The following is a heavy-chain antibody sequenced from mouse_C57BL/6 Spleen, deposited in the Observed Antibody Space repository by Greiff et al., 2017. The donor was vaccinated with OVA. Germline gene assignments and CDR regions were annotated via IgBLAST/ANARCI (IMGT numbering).Heavy chain of an antibody. CDR1: GYTFTSYW. D-gene: IGHD1-1*01. J-gene: IGHJ3*01. Sequence: QVHVKQPGAELVRPGSSVKLSCKASGYTFTSYWMHWVKQRPIQGLEWIGNIDPSDSETHYNQKFKDKATLTVDKSSSTAYMQLSSLTSEDSAVYYCAREGVYYGFAYWGQGTLVTVSA. CDR2: IDPSDSET. V-gene: IGHV1-52*01. CDR3: AREGVYYGFAY.